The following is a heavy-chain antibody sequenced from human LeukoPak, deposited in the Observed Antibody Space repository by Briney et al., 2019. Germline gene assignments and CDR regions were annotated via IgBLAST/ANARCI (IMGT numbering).Heavy chain of an antibody. CDR3: AREPYGSGSYYSNWGGFDY. V-gene: IGHV3-74*01. CDR1: GFTFSSYW. J-gene: IGHJ4*02. CDR2: IASDGSST. D-gene: IGHD3-10*01. Sequence: GGSLRLSCAASGFTFSSYWMNWVRQAPGKGLVWVSRIASDGSSTTYADSVKGRFSISRDNAKNTLYLQMNSLRVEDTAVYYCAREPYGSGSYYSNWGGFDYWGQGTLVTVSS.